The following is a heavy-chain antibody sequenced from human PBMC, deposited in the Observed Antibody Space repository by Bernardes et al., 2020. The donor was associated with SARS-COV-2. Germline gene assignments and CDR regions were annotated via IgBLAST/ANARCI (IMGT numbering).Heavy chain of an antibody. CDR2: ISYDGTTK. J-gene: IGHJ4*02. Sequence: GGSLRLSCVASGFTFSDYSMNWVRQAPGKGLEWVAIISYDGTTKYNADSVKGRFTISRDNSQNTLFLQMNSLTTEDTAIYYCAREWEEYTSSLFDYWGQGTLVTVSS. CDR3: AREWEEYTSSLFDY. CDR1: GFTFSDYS. V-gene: IGHV3-30*03. D-gene: IGHD6-6*01.